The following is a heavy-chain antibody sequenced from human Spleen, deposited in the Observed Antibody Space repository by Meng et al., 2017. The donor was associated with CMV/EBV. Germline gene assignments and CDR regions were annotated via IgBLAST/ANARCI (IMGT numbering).Heavy chain of an antibody. CDR3: AKGRRAYQLLAFASPDYFDY. V-gene: IGHV3-30-3*02. Sequence: WIRQPPGKGLEWVAVISLDGRNKYYADSVKGRFTISRDNSKNTLYLQMNSLRAEDTAVYYCAKGRRAYQLLAFASPDYFDYWGQGTLVTVSS. CDR2: ISLDGRNK. J-gene: IGHJ4*02. D-gene: IGHD2-2*01.